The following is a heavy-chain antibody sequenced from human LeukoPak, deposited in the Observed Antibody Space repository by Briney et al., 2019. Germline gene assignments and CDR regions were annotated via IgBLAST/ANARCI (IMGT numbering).Heavy chain of an antibody. CDR2: IHSGGRT. V-gene: IGHV4-39*07. J-gene: IGHJ4*02. Sequence: NASETLSLTCTASGVSISDSRTCGWVHQPPGQGLQWVANIHSGGRTSSNPSIRSRLTISQDTSKNQFSLKVSSVTAADTAFYYCARVLTAAGLDFWGQGTLVTVSS. CDR1: GVSISDSRT. D-gene: IGHD6-25*01. CDR3: ARVLTAAGLDF.